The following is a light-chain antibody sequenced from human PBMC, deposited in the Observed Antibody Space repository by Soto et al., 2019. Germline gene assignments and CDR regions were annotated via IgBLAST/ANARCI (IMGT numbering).Light chain of an antibody. J-gene: IGKJ1*01. CDR1: QTISDW. CDR3: LQYETYWT. CDR2: KAS. V-gene: IGKV1-5*03. Sequence: DIQMTQSPSTLSASIGDRVTITCRASQTISDWLAWHQQKPGKAPKLLIYKASSLESGVPSRLSGSGSGTEFTLTISSLQPDDFATYYCLQYETYWTFGQGTKVDIK.